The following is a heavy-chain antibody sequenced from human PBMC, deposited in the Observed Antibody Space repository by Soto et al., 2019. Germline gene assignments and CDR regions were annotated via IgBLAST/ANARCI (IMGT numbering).Heavy chain of an antibody. CDR1: GGSISRSSYY. CDR2: IYYSGST. CDR3: ARHDYGGFGL. D-gene: IGHD4-17*01. J-gene: IGHJ4*02. V-gene: IGHV4-39*01. Sequence: QLQLQESGPGLVKPSETLSLTCTVSGGSISRSSYYWGWIRQPPGKGLEWIGSIYYSGSTYYNPSLKSRATITAATSQNQSSVTLRSVTAADTAVYYCARHDYGGFGLWGQGTLVTVSS.